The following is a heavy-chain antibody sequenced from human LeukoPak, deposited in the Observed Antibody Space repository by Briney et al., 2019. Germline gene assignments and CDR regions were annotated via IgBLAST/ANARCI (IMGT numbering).Heavy chain of an antibody. J-gene: IGHJ4*02. V-gene: IGHV3-48*03. CDR3: ARDPGYYYDSEYYFDY. Sequence: GGSLRLSCAASGFTFSSYEMNWVRQAPGKGLEWVSYISSSGSTIYYADSVKGRFTISRDNAKNSLYLQMNSLRAEDTAVYYCARDPGYYYDSEYYFDYWGQGTLVTVSS. D-gene: IGHD3-22*01. CDR1: GFTFSSYE. CDR2: ISSSGSTI.